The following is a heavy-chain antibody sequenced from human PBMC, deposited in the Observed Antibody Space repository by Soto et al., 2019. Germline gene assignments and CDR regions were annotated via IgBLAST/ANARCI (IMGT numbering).Heavy chain of an antibody. V-gene: IGHV4-4*02. D-gene: IGHD6-19*01. Sequence: QVQLQESGPGLVKPSGTLSLTCAVSGGSISSSNWWSWVRQPPGKGLEWIVEIYHRGSTNYNPSLRSRVTLSVDKSMKQFSLKLSSVTAADTAVYYCAGAAVAGTRVDYWGQGTLVTVSS. CDR2: IYHRGST. J-gene: IGHJ4*02. CDR1: GGSISSSNW. CDR3: AGAAVAGTRVDY.